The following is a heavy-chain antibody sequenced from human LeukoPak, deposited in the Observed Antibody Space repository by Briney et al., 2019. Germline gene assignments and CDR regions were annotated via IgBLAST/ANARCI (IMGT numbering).Heavy chain of an antibody. CDR2: IYYSGST. V-gene: IGHV4-28*03. CDR3: AREVGSGWYYFDY. CDR1: GYSISSSNW. J-gene: IGHJ4*02. Sequence: SETLSLTCAVSGYSISSSNWWGWIRQPPGKGLEWIGYIYYSGSTYYNPSLKSRVTMSVDTSKNQFSLKLSSVTAADTAVYYCAREVGSGWYYFDYWSQGTLVTVSS. D-gene: IGHD6-19*01.